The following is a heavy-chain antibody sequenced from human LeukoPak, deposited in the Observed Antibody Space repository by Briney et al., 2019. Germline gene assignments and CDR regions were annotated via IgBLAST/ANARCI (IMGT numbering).Heavy chain of an antibody. V-gene: IGHV3-21*04. Sequence: GGSLRLSCAASGFTFSSYSMNWVRQAPGKGLECVSSISSSSSYIYYADSVKGRFTISRDNAKNSLYLQMNSLRAEDTAVYYCARSKPGIAVAGTTNYYYYYGMDVWGQGTTVTVSS. CDR1: GFTFSSYS. J-gene: IGHJ6*02. D-gene: IGHD6-19*01. CDR2: ISSSSSYI. CDR3: ARSKPGIAVAGTTNYYYYYGMDV.